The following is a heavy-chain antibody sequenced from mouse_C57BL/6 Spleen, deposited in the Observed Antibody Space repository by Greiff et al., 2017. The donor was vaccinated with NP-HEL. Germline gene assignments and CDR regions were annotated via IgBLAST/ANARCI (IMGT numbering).Heavy chain of an antibody. V-gene: IGHV1-80*01. CDR2: IYPGDGDT. D-gene: IGHD2-4*01. CDR3: ARSGGGLGAMDY. CDR1: GYAFSSYW. J-gene: IGHJ4*01. Sequence: QVQLQQSGAELVKPGASVKISCKASGYAFSSYWMNWVKQRPGKGLEWIGQIYPGDGDTNYNGKFKGKATLTADKSSSTAYMQLSSLTSEDSAVYFCARSGGGLGAMDYWGQGTSVTVSS.